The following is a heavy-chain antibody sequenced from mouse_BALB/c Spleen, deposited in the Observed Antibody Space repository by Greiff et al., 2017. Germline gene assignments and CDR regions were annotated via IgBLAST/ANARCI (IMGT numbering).Heavy chain of an antibody. D-gene: IGHD2-4*01. V-gene: IGHV3-2*02. CDR1: GYSITSDYA. J-gene: IGHJ4*01. CDR2: ISYSGST. Sequence: EVKLMESGPGLVKPSQSLSLTCTVTGYSITSDYAWNWIRQFPGNKLEWMGYISYSGSTSYNPSLKSRISITRDTSKNQFFLQLNSVTTEDTATYYCARGKITTEAMDYWGQGTSVTVSS. CDR3: ARGKITTEAMDY.